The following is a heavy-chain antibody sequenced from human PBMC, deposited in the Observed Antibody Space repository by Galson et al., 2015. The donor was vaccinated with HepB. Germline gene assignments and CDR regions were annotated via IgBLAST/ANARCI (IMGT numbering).Heavy chain of an antibody. Sequence: SLRLYCAVLGFNFGGHWMSWVRQAPGKGLEWVANITYDGSERFYMESVKGRFTISRDNRKHFVYLQMDNLKADDTAVYYCATRNLFDYWGQGTLVTVSS. CDR2: ITYDGSER. V-gene: IGHV3-7*03. J-gene: IGHJ4*02. CDR3: ATRNLFDY. CDR1: GFNFGGHW.